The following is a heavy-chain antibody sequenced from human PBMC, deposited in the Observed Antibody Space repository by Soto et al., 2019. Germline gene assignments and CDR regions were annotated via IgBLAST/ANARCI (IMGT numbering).Heavy chain of an antibody. D-gene: IGHD3-10*01. V-gene: IGHV3-15*01. Sequence: GGSLRLSCAASGFTFSNAWMSWVRQAPGKGLEWVGRIKSKTDGGTTDYAAPVKGRFTISRDDSKNTLYLQMNSLKTEDTAVYYCTTDVIGTDAFDIWGQGTMVTVSS. CDR1: GFTFSNAW. J-gene: IGHJ3*02. CDR3: TTDVIGTDAFDI. CDR2: IKSKTDGGTT.